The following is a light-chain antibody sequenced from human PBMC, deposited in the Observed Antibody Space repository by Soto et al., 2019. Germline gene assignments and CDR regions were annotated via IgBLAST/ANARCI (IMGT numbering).Light chain of an antibody. J-gene: IGLJ3*02. Sequence: QSALTQPASVSGSPGQSITIYCTGTSSDVGSYNLVSWYQQHPGKAPKLMIYEGSKRPSGASNRFSGSKSVNTASLTISGLQAEDEADYYCCSYAGSYTVVFGGGTKLTVL. V-gene: IGLV2-23*01. CDR1: SSDVGSYNL. CDR3: CSYAGSYTVV. CDR2: EGS.